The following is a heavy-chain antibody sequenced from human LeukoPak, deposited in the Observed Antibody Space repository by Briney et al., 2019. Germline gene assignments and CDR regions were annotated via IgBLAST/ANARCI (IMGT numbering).Heavy chain of an antibody. Sequence: GGSLRLSCAASGFTFSSYVMSWVRQAPGKGLEWVSTISGSGGNTYYADSVKGRFTISRDNSRNTVYLQMNSLRAEDTAVYYCAKDITMIVVVSTRDYWGQGTLVTVSS. J-gene: IGHJ4*02. V-gene: IGHV3-23*01. CDR3: AKDITMIVVVSTRDY. CDR2: ISGSGGNT. D-gene: IGHD3-22*01. CDR1: GFTFSSYV.